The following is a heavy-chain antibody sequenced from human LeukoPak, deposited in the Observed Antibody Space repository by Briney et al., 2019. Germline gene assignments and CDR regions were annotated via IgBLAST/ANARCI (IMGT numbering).Heavy chain of an antibody. CDR1: GFTFSSCG. Sequence: GGSLRLSCAASGFTFSSCGMHWVRQAPGKGLEWVAVIWYDGSNKYYADSVKGRFTISRDNSKNTLYLQMNSLRAEDTAVYYCAREYSSSSVAFDIWGQGTMVTVSS. V-gene: IGHV3-33*01. CDR3: AREYSSSSVAFDI. J-gene: IGHJ3*02. D-gene: IGHD6-6*01. CDR2: IWYDGSNK.